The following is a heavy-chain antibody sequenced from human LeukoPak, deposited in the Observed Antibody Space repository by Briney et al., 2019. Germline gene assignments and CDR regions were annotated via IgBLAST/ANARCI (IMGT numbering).Heavy chain of an antibody. CDR1: GYSFTSYW. J-gene: IGHJ5*02. Sequence: GESLKISCKGSGYSFTSYWIGWVRQMPGKGLEWMGIIYPGDPDTRYSPSFQGQVTISADKSISTAYLQWSSLKASDTAMYYCARRYCSSTSCYPWFDPWGQGTLVTVSS. CDR2: IYPGDPDT. CDR3: ARRYCSSTSCYPWFDP. V-gene: IGHV5-51*01. D-gene: IGHD2-2*01.